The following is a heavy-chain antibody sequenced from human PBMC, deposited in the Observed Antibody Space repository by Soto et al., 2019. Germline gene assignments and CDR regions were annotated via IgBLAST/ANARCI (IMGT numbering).Heavy chain of an antibody. Sequence: SETLSLTCIVPGESISSSSYYWGWIRQPPGKGLEWIGSIYYSGRTYYNPSFKSRVTISIDTSKNQFSLKLSPVTATDTAVYYCARQRTTVVTQAYFDHWGQGALVTSPQ. D-gene: IGHD2-21*02. CDR2: IYYSGRT. CDR1: GESISSSSYY. J-gene: IGHJ4*02. V-gene: IGHV4-39*01. CDR3: ARQRTTVVTQAYFDH.